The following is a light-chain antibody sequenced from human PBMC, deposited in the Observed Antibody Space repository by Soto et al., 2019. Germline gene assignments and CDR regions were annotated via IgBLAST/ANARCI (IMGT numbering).Light chain of an antibody. CDR1: SSDVGGYNY. Sequence: QSALTQPPSASGSPGQSVTISCTGTSSDVGGYNYVSWYQQNPGKVPKLMIYEVNKRPSGVPDRFSGSKSGNTASLTVSGLQDEDAADYYCTSYAGGNNVFGTGTKVTVL. J-gene: IGLJ1*01. CDR3: TSYAGGNNV. CDR2: EVN. V-gene: IGLV2-8*01.